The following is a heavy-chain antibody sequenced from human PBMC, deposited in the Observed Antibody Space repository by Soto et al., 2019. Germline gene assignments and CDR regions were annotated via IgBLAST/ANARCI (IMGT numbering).Heavy chain of an antibody. CDR3: ASESTYYVRSTIYLAY. Sequence: PSQTLSLTCAISGDSVSGNSAAWNWIRQSPSRGLEWLGRTYYRSRWYNDYAVSVKSRITVTPDTSKNQFSLHLNSVTPEDTAVCYSASESTYYVRSTIYLAYGGHGALVPVSS. D-gene: IGHD3-16*01. CDR2: TYYRSRWYN. V-gene: IGHV6-1*01. J-gene: IGHJ4*01. CDR1: GDSVSGNSAA.